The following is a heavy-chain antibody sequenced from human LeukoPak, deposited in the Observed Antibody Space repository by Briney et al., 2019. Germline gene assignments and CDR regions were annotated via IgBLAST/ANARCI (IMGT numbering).Heavy chain of an antibody. J-gene: IGHJ6*03. CDR2: IYYSGST. V-gene: IGHV4-39*07. CDR3: ARLIVARTSYYYYYMDV. CDR1: GGSISSSSYY. D-gene: IGHD5-12*01. Sequence: SETLSLTCSVSGGSISSSSYYWGWIRQPPGKGLEWIGSIYYSGSTYYNPSLKSRVTISVDTSKNQFSLKLSSVTAADTAVYYCARLIVARTSYYYYYMDVWGKGTTVTISS.